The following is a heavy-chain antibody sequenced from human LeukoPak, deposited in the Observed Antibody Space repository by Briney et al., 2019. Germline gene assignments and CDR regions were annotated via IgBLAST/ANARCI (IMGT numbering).Heavy chain of an antibody. J-gene: IGHJ4*02. CDR1: GFTFSSYG. CDR2: IWYDGSNK. CDR3: AREPAMSGYFQSPFDY. Sequence: GGSLRLSCAASGFTFSSYGMHWVRQAPGKGLEWVAVIWYDGSNKYYADSVKGRFTISRDNSKNTLYLQMNSLRAEDTAVYYCAREPAMSGYFQSPFDYWGQGTLVTVSS. V-gene: IGHV3-30*19. D-gene: IGHD3-3*01.